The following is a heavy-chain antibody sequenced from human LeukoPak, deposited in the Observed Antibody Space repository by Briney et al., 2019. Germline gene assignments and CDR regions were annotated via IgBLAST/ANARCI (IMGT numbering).Heavy chain of an antibody. Sequence: ASVKVSCKASGYTFTGYYMHWVRQAPGQGLEWMGWVSPNSGGTNYAQKFQGRVTMTRDTSISTAYMDLSRLRSEDTAVYYCAADTRGGRDGYNYGDYWGQGTLVTVSS. CDR2: VSPNSGGT. CDR1: GYTFTGYY. J-gene: IGHJ4*02. D-gene: IGHD5-24*01. V-gene: IGHV1-2*02. CDR3: AADTRGGRDGYNYGDY.